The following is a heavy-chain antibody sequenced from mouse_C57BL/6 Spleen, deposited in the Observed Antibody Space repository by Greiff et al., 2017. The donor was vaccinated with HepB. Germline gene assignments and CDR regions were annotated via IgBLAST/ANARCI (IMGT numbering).Heavy chain of an antibody. J-gene: IGHJ4*01. Sequence: QVQLKESGPELVKPGASVKISCKASGYAFSSSWMNWVKQRPGKGLEWIGRIYPGDGDTNYNGKFKGKATLTADKSSSTAYMQLSSLTSEDSAVYFCARRGGTDYAMGYWGQGTSVTVSS. CDR2: IYPGDGDT. CDR1: GYAFSSSW. D-gene: IGHD3-3*01. V-gene: IGHV1-82*01. CDR3: ARRGGTDYAMGY.